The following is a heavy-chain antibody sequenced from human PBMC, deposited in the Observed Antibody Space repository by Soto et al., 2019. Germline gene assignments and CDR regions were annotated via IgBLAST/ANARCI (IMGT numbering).Heavy chain of an antibody. D-gene: IGHD6-13*01. Sequence: QVQLQESGPGLVKPSQTLSLTCTVSGGSISSGDYYWSWIRQPPGKGLEWIGYIYYSGNAYYNPSLNSRVAVAVDTSNIQFSLKLTSVTATDTAVDYCARHKDTSSRYLLPDFWGQVTLVTVSS. CDR1: GGSISSGDYY. J-gene: IGHJ4*02. CDR2: IYYSGNA. V-gene: IGHV4-30-4*01. CDR3: ARHKDTSSRYLLPDF.